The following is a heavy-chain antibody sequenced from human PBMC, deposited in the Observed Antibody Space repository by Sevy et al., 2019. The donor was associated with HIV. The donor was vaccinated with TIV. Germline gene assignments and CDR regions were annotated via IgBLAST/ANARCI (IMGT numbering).Heavy chain of an antibody. J-gene: IGHJ3*02. CDR2: IYYSGSS. D-gene: IGHD6-19*01. CDR1: GGSISSYY. V-gene: IGHV4-59*01. Sequence: SETLSLTCTVSGGSISSYYWSWIRQSPGKGLEWIGYIYYSGSSNYNPSLKSRVTISVDTSKNQFSLKLSSVTAADTAVYYCATTVAGSDAFDIWGQGTMVTVSS. CDR3: ATTVAGSDAFDI.